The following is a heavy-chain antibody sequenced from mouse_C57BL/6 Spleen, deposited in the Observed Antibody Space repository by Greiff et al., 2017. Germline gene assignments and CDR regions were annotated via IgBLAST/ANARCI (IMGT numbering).Heavy chain of an antibody. CDR2: INPSTGGT. CDR3: ARVEGIYYDYDGAMDY. Sequence: EVMLVESGPELVKPGASVKISCKASGYSFTGYYMNWVKQSPEKSLEWIGEINPSTGGTTYNQKFKAKATLTVDKSSSTAYMQLKSLTSEDSAVYYCARVEGIYYDYDGAMDYWGQGTSVTVSS. D-gene: IGHD2-4*01. J-gene: IGHJ4*01. CDR1: GYSFTGYY. V-gene: IGHV1-42*01.